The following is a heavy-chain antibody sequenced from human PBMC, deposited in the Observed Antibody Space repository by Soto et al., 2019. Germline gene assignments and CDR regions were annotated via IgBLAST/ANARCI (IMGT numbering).Heavy chain of an antibody. D-gene: IGHD3-10*01. CDR1: GFIFSSYA. J-gene: IGHJ6*02. Sequence: QVQLLESGGGVVQPGRSLRLSCAASGFIFSSYAMHWVRQAPCKGLEWVAVISHGGNEKYYADSVEGRFTISRDNSKNMVYLQMNGLRPEDTAVYYCAKVSSDRGYYYFAMDVWGQGTTVTVSS. V-gene: IGHV3-30*18. CDR2: ISHGGNEK. CDR3: AKVSSDRGYYYFAMDV.